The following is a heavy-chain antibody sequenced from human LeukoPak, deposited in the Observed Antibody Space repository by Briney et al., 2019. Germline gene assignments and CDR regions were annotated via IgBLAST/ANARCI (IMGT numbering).Heavy chain of an antibody. CDR2: IYYSGST. CDR3: AREGSSGYYPYYYYMDV. J-gene: IGHJ6*03. Sequence: PSQTLSLTCTVSGGSISSGDYYWSWIRQPPGKGLEWIGYIYYSGSTYYNPSLKSRVTISVDTSKNQFSLKLSSVTAADTAVYYCAREGSSGYYPYYYYMDVRGKGTTVTVSS. D-gene: IGHD3-22*01. V-gene: IGHV4-30-4*08. CDR1: GGSISSGDYY.